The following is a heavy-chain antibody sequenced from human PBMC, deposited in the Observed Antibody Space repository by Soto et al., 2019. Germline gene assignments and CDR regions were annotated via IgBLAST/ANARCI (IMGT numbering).Heavy chain of an antibody. D-gene: IGHD2-2*01. CDR1: GYTFTGYY. CDR3: ARVAVYCSSTSCPDAFDI. Sequence: ASVKVSCNASGYTFTGYYMHWVRQAPGQGLEWMGWINPNSGGTNYAQKFQGWVTMTRDTSISTAYMELSRLRSDDTAVYYCARVAVYCSSTSCPDAFDIWGQGTMVTVSS. V-gene: IGHV1-2*04. CDR2: INPNSGGT. J-gene: IGHJ3*02.